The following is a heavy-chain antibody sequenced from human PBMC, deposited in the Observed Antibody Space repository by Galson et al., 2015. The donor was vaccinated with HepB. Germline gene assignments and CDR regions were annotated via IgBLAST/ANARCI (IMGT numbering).Heavy chain of an antibody. CDR1: GGSISSSSYY. CDR3: ARRDFVGGWYGY. Sequence: LSLTCTVSGGSISSSSYYWGWIRQPPGKGLEWIGSIYYSGSTYYNPSLKSRVTISVDTSKNQFSLKLSSVTAADTAVYYCARRDFVGGWYGYWGQGTLVTVSS. CDR2: IYYSGST. D-gene: IGHD6-19*01. V-gene: IGHV4-39*01. J-gene: IGHJ4*02.